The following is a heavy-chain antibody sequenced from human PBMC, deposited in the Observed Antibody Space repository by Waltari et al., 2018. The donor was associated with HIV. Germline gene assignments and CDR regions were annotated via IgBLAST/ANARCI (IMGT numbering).Heavy chain of an antibody. Sequence: EVQLLESGGGLVQPGGSLRLSCSASGFTFSNSAMNWVRQAPGKGRGWGAAMRGSGGSTYYADCVKGLCTISRDISKNTLYLQMNSLRAEDTAVYFCVKEYQYSHSWYSFYGTDVWGQGTTVTVSS. CDR3: VKEYQYSHSWYSFYGTDV. CDR2: MRGSGGST. D-gene: IGHD6-13*01. J-gene: IGHJ6*02. V-gene: IGHV3-23*01. CDR1: GFTFSNSA.